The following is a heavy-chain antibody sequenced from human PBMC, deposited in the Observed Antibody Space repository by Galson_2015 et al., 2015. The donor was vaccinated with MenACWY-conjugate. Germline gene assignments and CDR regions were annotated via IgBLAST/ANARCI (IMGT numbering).Heavy chain of an antibody. J-gene: IGHJ6*02. Sequence: QSGAEVKKPGESLKISCKGSGYSFTTYWIAWVRQLPGKGLEWVGLIDPVNSNIRYSPSFQGQVTISADESISTAYLQWSSLKASDTATYYCARHPPGGRGMDVWGRGTTVTVSS. D-gene: IGHD1-26*01. CDR3: ARHPPGGRGMDV. CDR1: GYSFTTYW. CDR2: IDPVNSNI. V-gene: IGHV5-51*01.